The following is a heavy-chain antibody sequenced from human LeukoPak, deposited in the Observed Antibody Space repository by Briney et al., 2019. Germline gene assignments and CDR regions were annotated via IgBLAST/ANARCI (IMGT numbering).Heavy chain of an antibody. J-gene: IGHJ4*02. CDR1: GYSFTSYW. D-gene: IGHD5-18*01. V-gene: IGHV5-51*01. CDR3: ARHSWRGYSYAGIDY. CDR2: IYPGDSDT. Sequence: GESLKISCKGSGYSFTSYWIGWVRQMPGKGLEWMGIIYPGDSDTRYSPSFQGQVTISADKSISTAYLQWSSLKASHTAMYYCARHSWRGYSYAGIDYWGQGTLVTVSS.